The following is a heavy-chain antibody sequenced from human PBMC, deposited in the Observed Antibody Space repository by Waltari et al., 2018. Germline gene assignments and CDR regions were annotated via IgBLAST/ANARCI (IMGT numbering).Heavy chain of an antibody. CDR1: GYSFTSYW. Sequence: VQLVQSGAEVKKPGESLKISCKGSGYSFTSYWIGWIRQPPGKGLEWIGYIYYSGSTNYNPSLKSRVTISVDTSKNQFSLKLSSVTAADTAVYYCARRGDDAFDIWGQGTMVTVSS. V-gene: IGHV4-59*08. CDR2: IYYSGST. CDR3: ARRGDDAFDI. D-gene: IGHD3-10*01. J-gene: IGHJ3*02.